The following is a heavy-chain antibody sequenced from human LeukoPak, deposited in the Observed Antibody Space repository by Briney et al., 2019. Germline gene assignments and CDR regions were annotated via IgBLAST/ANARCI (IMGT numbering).Heavy chain of an antibody. CDR2: IYYSGST. D-gene: IGHD6-6*01. J-gene: IGHJ4*02. Sequence: SETLSLTCTVSGGSISSSSYYWGWIRQPPGKGLEWIGSIYYSGSTYYNPSLKSRVTISVDTSKNQFSLKLSSVTAADTAVYYCARDYNSLSDQFGFDYWGQGTLVTVSS. CDR1: GGSISSSSYY. V-gene: IGHV4-39*07. CDR3: ARDYNSLSDQFGFDY.